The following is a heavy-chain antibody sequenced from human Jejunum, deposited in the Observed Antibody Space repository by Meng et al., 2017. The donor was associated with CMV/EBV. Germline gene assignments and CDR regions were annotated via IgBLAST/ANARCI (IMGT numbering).Heavy chain of an antibody. CDR2: IYIGGSA. CDR1: GFSFSSNY. Sequence: CAASGFSFSSNYMSWVRQAPGKGLGWVSFIYIGGSANYADSVKGRFTISRDNSKNTLYLQMNNLRADDTAVYYCARVYGGGAFDLWGQGTMVTVSS. J-gene: IGHJ3*01. V-gene: IGHV3-53*01. D-gene: IGHD4-23*01. CDR3: ARVYGGGAFDL.